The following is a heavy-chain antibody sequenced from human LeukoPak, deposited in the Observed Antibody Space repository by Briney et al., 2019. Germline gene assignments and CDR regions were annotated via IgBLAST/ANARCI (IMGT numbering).Heavy chain of an antibody. CDR3: ARVAVAGTPSFDY. J-gene: IGHJ4*02. V-gene: IGHV3-66*01. CDR2: IYSGGST. D-gene: IGHD6-19*01. CDR1: GFTVSSSY. Sequence: GGSLRLSCAASGFTVSSSYMSWVRQAPGKGLEWVSVIYSGGSTYYADSVKGRFTISRDNSNNTLYLQMNSLRAEDTAVYYCARVAVAGTPSFDYWGQGTLVTVSS.